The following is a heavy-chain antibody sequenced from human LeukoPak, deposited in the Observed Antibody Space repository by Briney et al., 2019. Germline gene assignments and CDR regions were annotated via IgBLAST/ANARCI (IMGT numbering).Heavy chain of an antibody. CDR2: IYDSGST. CDR1: GGSIRSSYYY. V-gene: IGHV4-39*01. J-gene: IGHJ2*01. D-gene: IGHD2-21*02. CDR3: ARGSTNCGGDCYSSIPNPRQTIPKRNWYFDL. Sequence: SETLSLTCTVSGGSIRSSYYYWGWIRQPPGKGLEWIGSIYDSGSTYYNPSLKSRVTISVDTSKNQFSLKLSSVTAADTAVYYCARGSTNCGGDCYSSIPNPRQTIPKRNWYFDLWGRGTLVTVSS.